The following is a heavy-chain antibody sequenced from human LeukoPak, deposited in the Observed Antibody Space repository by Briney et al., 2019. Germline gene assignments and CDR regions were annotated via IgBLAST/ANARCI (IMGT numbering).Heavy chain of an antibody. V-gene: IGHV5-51*01. CDR3: ACRELTNTWSYP. Sequence: GESLKISCKGVGYSFTSYWIGWVRQMAGQGMEWMGVIYPGDSRTRYNPSFQGQVTISVDKSINTAYLQWVSLKASDTAIYYCACRELTNTWSYPWGQGTLVTVSS. CDR2: IYPGDSRT. D-gene: IGHD3-10*01. J-gene: IGHJ5*02. CDR1: GYSFTSYW.